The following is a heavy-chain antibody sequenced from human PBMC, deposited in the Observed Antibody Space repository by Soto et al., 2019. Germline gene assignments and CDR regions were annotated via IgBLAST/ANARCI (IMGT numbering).Heavy chain of an antibody. V-gene: IGHV1-58*01. D-gene: IGHD2-15*01. J-gene: IGHJ6*03. Sequence: SVKVSCKASGFTFTSSAVQWVRQARGQRLEWIGWIVVGSGNTNYAQKFQERVTITRDMSTSTAYMELSSLRSEDTAVYYCARRVPISGGSRHYYYYYYMDVWGKGTTVTVSS. CDR3: ARRVPISGGSRHYYYYYYMDV. CDR2: IVVGSGNT. CDR1: GFTFTSSA.